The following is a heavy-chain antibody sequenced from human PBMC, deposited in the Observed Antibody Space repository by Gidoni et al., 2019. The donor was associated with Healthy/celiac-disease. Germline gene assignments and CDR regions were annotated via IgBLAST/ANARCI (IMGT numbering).Heavy chain of an antibody. J-gene: IGHJ1*01. Sequence: QVQLVQSGAEVKKPGASVKVSCKASGHTFTSYEINWVRQATGQGLEWMGWMNPNSGNTGYAQKFQGRVTMTRNTSISTAYMELSSLRSEDTAVYYCARGFYDFWSGYGYFQHWGQGTLVTVSS. CDR1: GHTFTSYE. D-gene: IGHD3-3*01. CDR2: MNPNSGNT. CDR3: ARGFYDFWSGYGYFQH. V-gene: IGHV1-8*02.